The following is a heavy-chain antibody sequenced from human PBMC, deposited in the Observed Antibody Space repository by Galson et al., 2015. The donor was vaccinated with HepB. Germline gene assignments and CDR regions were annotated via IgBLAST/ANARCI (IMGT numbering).Heavy chain of an antibody. CDR3: TTDPEYSSSLGYYYMDV. V-gene: IGHV3-15*01. J-gene: IGHJ6*03. CDR1: GFTFSNAW. Sequence: SLRLSCAASGFTFSNAWMSWVRQAPGKGLEWVGRIKSKTDGGTTDYAAPVKGRFTISRDDSKNTLYLQVNSLKTEDAAVYYCTTDPEYSSSLGYYYMDVWGKGTTVTVSS. D-gene: IGHD6-6*01. CDR2: IKSKTDGGTT.